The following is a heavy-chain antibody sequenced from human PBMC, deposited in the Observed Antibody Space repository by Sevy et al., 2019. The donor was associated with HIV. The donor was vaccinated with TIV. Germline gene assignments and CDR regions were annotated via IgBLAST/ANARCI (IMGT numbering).Heavy chain of an antibody. D-gene: IGHD6-13*01. Sequence: ASVKVSCKASGYTFTSYAMHWVRQAPGQRLEWMGWINAGNGNTKYSQKFQGRVTITRDTSASTAYMELRSLRSEDTAVYYCARVAGSSSAGGRYYYYMDVWGKGTTVTVSS. CDR2: INAGNGNT. V-gene: IGHV1-3*01. CDR3: ARVAGSSSAGGRYYYYMDV. J-gene: IGHJ6*03. CDR1: GYTFTSYA.